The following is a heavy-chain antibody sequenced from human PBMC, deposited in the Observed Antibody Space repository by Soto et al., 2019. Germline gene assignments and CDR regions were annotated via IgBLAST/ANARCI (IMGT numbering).Heavy chain of an antibody. V-gene: IGHV3-15*01. CDR3: TPDHGPDYGEYGVNY. CDR2: IKSKTDGGTT. Sequence: EVQLVESGGGLVKPGGSLRLSCAASGFTFSNAWMSWVRQAPGKGLEWVGRIKSKTDGGTTDYAAPVKGRFTISRDDSKNTLYRQMNSLKTEATALYYCTPDHGPDYGEYGVNYWGQGTLVTVSS. D-gene: IGHD4-17*01. CDR1: GFTFSNAW. J-gene: IGHJ4*02.